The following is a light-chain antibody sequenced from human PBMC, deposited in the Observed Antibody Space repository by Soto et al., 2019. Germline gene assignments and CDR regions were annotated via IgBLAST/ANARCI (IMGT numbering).Light chain of an antibody. CDR1: EDISRW. J-gene: IGKJ5*01. Sequence: GDRVIITCRASEDISRWLVWYQQKPGRAPKLLIYDASSLESGVPSRFSGSGSGSRFTLTISSLQPEELATDYCPQYNSYWTFVPGTRLEIK. V-gene: IGKV1-5*01. CDR2: DAS. CDR3: PQYNSYWT.